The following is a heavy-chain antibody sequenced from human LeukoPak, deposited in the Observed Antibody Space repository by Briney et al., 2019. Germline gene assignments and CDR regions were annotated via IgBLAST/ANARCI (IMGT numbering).Heavy chain of an antibody. Sequence: GGSLRLSCAASGFTFSSYAMSWVRQAPGKWLEWVSAISGSGGSTYYADSVKGRFTISRDNSKNTLYLQMNSLRAEDTAVYYCAKDLHVVVVAATLFDYWGQGTLVTVSS. J-gene: IGHJ4*02. CDR1: GFTFSSYA. V-gene: IGHV3-23*01. CDR3: AKDLHVVVVAATLFDY. CDR2: ISGSGGST. D-gene: IGHD2-15*01.